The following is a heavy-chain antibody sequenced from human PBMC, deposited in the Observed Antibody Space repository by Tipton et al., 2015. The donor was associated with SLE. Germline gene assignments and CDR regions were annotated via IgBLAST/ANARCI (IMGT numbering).Heavy chain of an antibody. CDR1: GGSFSGYY. Sequence: TLSLTCAVYGGSFSGYYWSWIRQPPGKGLEWNGEINHSGSTNYNPSLKSRVTISVDTSKNQFSLKLTSVTAADTAVYYCARADIVVVVAASRPSFIFEYWGQGTLVTVSS. CDR2: INHSGST. V-gene: IGHV4-34*01. CDR3: ARADIVVVVAASRPSFIFEY. D-gene: IGHD2-15*01. J-gene: IGHJ4*02.